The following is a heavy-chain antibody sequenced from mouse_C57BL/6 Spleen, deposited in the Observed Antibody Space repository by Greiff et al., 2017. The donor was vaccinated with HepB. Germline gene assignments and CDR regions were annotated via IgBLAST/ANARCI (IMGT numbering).Heavy chain of an antibody. CDR3: ARGGYYGSSTFAY. V-gene: IGHV1-61*01. Sequence: QVQLQQPGAELVRPGSSVKLSCKASGYTFTSYWMDWVKQRPGQGLEWIGNIYPSDSETHYNQKFKDKATLTVDKSSSTAYMQLSSLTSEDSAVYYCARGGYYGSSTFAYWGQGTLVTVSA. D-gene: IGHD1-1*01. CDR2: IYPSDSET. J-gene: IGHJ3*01. CDR1: GYTFTSYW.